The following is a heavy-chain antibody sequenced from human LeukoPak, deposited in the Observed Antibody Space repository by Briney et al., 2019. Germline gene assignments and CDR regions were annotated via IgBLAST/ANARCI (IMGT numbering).Heavy chain of an antibody. J-gene: IGHJ4*02. V-gene: IGHV1-18*01. D-gene: IGHD2-2*01. CDR1: GYTFTSYG. Sequence: ASVKVSCKASGYTFTSYGISWVRQAPGQGLEWMGWISAYNGNTNYAQKLQGRVTMTTDTSTSTAYMELRSLRSDDTAVYYCARVSGYCSSTSCYPADYWGQGTLVTVSS. CDR2: ISAYNGNT. CDR3: ARVSGYCSSTSCYPADY.